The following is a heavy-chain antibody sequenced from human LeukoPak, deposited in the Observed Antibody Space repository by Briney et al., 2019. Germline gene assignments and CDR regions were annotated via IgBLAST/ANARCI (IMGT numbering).Heavy chain of an antibody. CDR2: IYSGGST. CDR3: AREIFGSGSYPDF. J-gene: IGHJ4*02. V-gene: IGHV3-66*02. Sequence: GGSLRLSCAASGFTVSSNYMSWVRQAPGKGLEWVSVIYSGGSTYYADSVKGRFTISRDNSKNTLYLQMNSLRAEDTAVYYCAREIFGSGSYPDFWGQGTLVTVSS. CDR1: GFTVSSNY. D-gene: IGHD3-10*01.